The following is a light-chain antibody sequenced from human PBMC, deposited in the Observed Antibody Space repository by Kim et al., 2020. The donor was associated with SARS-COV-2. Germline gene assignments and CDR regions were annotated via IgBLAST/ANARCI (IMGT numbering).Light chain of an antibody. CDR1: QLGHKF. Sequence: SYELTQPPSVSVSPGQTAIISCSGDQLGHKFVSWFQQKPGQSPVLVIYYDNNRPSGIPERFSGSNSGNTATLTISGAQAMDEADYYCQAWDSSNAAFG. V-gene: IGLV3-1*01. CDR2: YDN. CDR3: QAWDSSNAA. J-gene: IGLJ2*01.